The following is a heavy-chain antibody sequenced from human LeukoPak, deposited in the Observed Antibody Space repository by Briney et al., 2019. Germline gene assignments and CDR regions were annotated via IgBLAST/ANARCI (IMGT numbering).Heavy chain of an antibody. CDR1: GGTFSSYA. Sequence: ASVKVSCKASGGTFSSYAISWVRQAPGQGLEWMGRIIPILGIADYAQKFQGRVTNTADKSTSTAYMELSGLRSEDTAVYYCAKSRDGYNYDYWGQGTLVTVSS. CDR2: IIPILGIA. J-gene: IGHJ4*02. D-gene: IGHD5-24*01. CDR3: AKSRDGYNYDY. V-gene: IGHV1-69*04.